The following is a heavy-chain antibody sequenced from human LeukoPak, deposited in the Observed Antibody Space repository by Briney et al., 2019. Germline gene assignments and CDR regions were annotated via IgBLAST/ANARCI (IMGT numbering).Heavy chain of an antibody. Sequence: QPGGPLRLSCAASGFIVNSYAMSWVRQAPGKGLAWVSLIYSDGVTQYADSVKGRFTISRDNSKNTLYLQMNSLRDEDTAVYFCARDRAEGKTWVEFDPWGQGTLVTVSS. CDR3: ARDRAEGKTWVEFDP. CDR2: IYSDGVT. J-gene: IGHJ5*02. CDR1: GFIVNSYA. V-gene: IGHV3-66*02.